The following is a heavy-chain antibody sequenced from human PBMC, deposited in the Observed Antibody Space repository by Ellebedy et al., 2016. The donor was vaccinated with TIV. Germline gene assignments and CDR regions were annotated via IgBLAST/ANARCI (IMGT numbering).Heavy chain of an antibody. Sequence: GESLKISXAASGFTFSSYGMHWVRQAPGKGLEWVAVISYDGSNKYYADSVKGRFTISRDNSKNTLYLQMNSLRAEDTAVYYCAKDLPATMVRGLSSVWGQGTLVTVSS. CDR1: GFTFSSYG. CDR3: AKDLPATMVRGLSSV. J-gene: IGHJ4*02. D-gene: IGHD3-10*01. V-gene: IGHV3-30*18. CDR2: ISYDGSNK.